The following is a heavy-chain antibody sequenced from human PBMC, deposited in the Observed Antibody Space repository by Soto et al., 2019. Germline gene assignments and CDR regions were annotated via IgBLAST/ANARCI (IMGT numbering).Heavy chain of an antibody. J-gene: IGHJ6*02. CDR3: ARGHCSSTSCSYGMDV. D-gene: IGHD2-2*01. CDR1: GYTSTSYA. CDR2: INAGNGNT. Sequence: QVQLVQSGAEVKKPGASVKVSCKASGYTSTSYAMHWVRQAPGQRLEWMGWINAGNGNTKYSQKFQGRVTITRDTSASTAYMELSSLRSEDTAVYYCARGHCSSTSCSYGMDVWGQGTTVTVSS. V-gene: IGHV1-3*01.